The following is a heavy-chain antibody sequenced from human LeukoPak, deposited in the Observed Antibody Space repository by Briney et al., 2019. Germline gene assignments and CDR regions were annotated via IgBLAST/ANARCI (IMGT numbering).Heavy chain of an antibody. Sequence: GGSLRLSCAASGFTFSSYGMHWVRQAPGKGLEWVAFIRYDGSNKYYADSVKGRFTISRDNSKNTLYLQMNSLRAEDTAVYYCARVSTYYYDSSGYYYGDWFDPWGQGTLVTVSS. CDR3: ARVSTYYYDSSGYYYGDWFDP. V-gene: IGHV3-30*02. D-gene: IGHD3-22*01. CDR2: IRYDGSNK. J-gene: IGHJ5*02. CDR1: GFTFSSYG.